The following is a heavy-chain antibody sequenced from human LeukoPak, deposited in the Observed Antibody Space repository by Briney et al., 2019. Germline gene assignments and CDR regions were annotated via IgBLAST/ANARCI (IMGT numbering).Heavy chain of an antibody. D-gene: IGHD3-9*01. V-gene: IGHV4-34*01. CDR2: INHSGST. CDR1: GGSFSGYY. Sequence: KPSETLSLTCAVYGGSFSGYYWSWIRQPPGKGLEWIGEINHSGSTNYSPSLKSRVTISVDTSKNQFSLKLSSVTAADTAVYYCARGRPTYDILTGYYSWRYYFDYWGQGTLVTVSS. CDR3: ARGRPTYDILTGYYSWRYYFDY. J-gene: IGHJ4*02.